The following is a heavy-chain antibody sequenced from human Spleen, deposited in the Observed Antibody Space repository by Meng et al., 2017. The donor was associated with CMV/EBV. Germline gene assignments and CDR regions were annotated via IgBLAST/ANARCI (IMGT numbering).Heavy chain of an antibody. V-gene: IGHV3-21*01. CDR2: ITTSSNYI. CDR1: GFSFSTYT. J-gene: IGHJ3*02. CDR3: ARDNTIFGVIMGDAFDI. Sequence: GGSLRLSCAASGFSFSTYTMNWVRQAPGKGLEWVSSITTSSNYIYYADSVQGRFTISRDNAKNSLYLQMNSLRAEDTAVYYCARDNTIFGVIMGDAFDIWGQGTMVTVSS. D-gene: IGHD3-3*01.